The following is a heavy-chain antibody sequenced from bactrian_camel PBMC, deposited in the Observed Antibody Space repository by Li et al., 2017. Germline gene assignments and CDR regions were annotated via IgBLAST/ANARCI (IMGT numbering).Heavy chain of an antibody. CDR2: IDTGGST. D-gene: IGHD1*01. CDR3: AAAPPLGHCTGELRRAYEYKY. CDR1: PRAYGTWC. V-gene: IGHV3S53*01. Sequence: HVQLVESGGGSVQAGGSLRLSCVWSPRAYGTWCMYWFRQVLGKKREGVAGIDTGGSTNYADSVMGRFRISKDNAANTLYLQMNTLQTEDEGTYICAAAPPLGHCTGELRRAYEYKYWGQGTQVTVS. J-gene: IGHJ4*01.